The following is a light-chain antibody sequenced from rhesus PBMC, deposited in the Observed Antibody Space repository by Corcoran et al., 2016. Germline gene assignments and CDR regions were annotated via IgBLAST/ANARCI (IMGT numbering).Light chain of an antibody. Sequence: QAALPQPPTVSGSPGQSVTISCTGTSSDIGGYNYVSWYQQNPGKAPKLMIYDVGKRPSGVSDRFSGSKSGNTASLTISGLQAEDEADYYCSSYAGSNTYIFGAGTRLTVL. V-gene: IGLV2-23*01. CDR3: SSYAGSNTYI. CDR1: SSDIGGYNY. J-gene: IGLJ1*01. CDR2: DVG.